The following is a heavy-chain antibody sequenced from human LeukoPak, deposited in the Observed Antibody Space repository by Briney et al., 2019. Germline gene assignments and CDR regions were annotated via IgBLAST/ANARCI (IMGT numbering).Heavy chain of an antibody. CDR2: IWYDGSNK. V-gene: IGHV3-33*01. Sequence: PGGSLRLSCAASGFTFSSYGMHWVRQAPGKGLEWVAVIWYDGSNKYYADSVKGRFTISRDNSKNTLYLQMNSLRAEDTAVYYCARVHSGAQYCSSTSCQHPVDYWGQGTLVTVSS. CDR1: GFTFSSYG. D-gene: IGHD2-2*01. J-gene: IGHJ4*02. CDR3: ARVHSGAQYCSSTSCQHPVDY.